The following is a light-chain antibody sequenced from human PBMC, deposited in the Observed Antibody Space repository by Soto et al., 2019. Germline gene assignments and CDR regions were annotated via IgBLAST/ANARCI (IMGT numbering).Light chain of an antibody. CDR2: GAS. Sequence: ETVMTQSPDTLSVSPGESATLSCRASQDVSTNLAWFQQKPGQTPRLVLYGASKRATGIPARFRGSGSGRHFTLTISSLQSEDFGVYYCQHYNNWPPYSFGQGTKVDIK. CDR1: QDVSTN. J-gene: IGKJ2*03. V-gene: IGKV3-15*01. CDR3: QHYNNWPPYS.